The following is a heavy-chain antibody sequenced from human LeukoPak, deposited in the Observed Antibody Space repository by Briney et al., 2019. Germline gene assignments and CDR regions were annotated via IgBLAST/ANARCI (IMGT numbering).Heavy chain of an antibody. V-gene: IGHV4-59*01. Sequence: SETLSLTCTVSGGSISSYYWSWIRQPPGKGLEWIGYIYYSGSTNYNPSLKSRVTISVDTSKNQFFLKLSSVTAADTAVYYCARGPRYCSSAGCFLSLDYWGQGTPVTVSS. CDR1: GGSISSYY. CDR2: IYYSGST. D-gene: IGHD2-2*01. J-gene: IGHJ4*02. CDR3: ARGPRYCSSAGCFLSLDY.